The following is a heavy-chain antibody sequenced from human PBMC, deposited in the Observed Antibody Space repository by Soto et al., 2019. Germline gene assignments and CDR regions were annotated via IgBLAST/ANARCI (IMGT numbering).Heavy chain of an antibody. Sequence: VASVKVSYKASVGTLSNYDISWVRKAPRQGLEWMGGIIPMFGTANYAQKFQGRVTITADESTSTAYMELSSLRSEDTAVYYCAGTWIQLWSGAYYWGQGTLVTVSS. CDR1: VGTLSNYD. V-gene: IGHV1-69*13. J-gene: IGHJ4*02. CDR3: AGTWIQLWSGAYY. CDR2: IIPMFGTA. D-gene: IGHD5-18*01.